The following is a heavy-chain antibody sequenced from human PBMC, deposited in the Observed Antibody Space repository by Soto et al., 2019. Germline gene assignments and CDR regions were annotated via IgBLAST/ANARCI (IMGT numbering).Heavy chain of an antibody. J-gene: IGHJ4*02. D-gene: IGHD6-19*01. CDR3: AKVLLTYTSGWYHPHFDY. CDR1: GFTFSSYV. CDR2: VSNDGSNK. Sequence: PVGSLRLSCAASGFTFSSYVMHWVRQAPGKGLEWVAVVSNDGSNKDYADSVKGRFTISRDNSKNTLYLQMNSLRAEDTAVYYCAKVLLTYTSGWYHPHFDYWGQGTLVTVSS. V-gene: IGHV3-30*18.